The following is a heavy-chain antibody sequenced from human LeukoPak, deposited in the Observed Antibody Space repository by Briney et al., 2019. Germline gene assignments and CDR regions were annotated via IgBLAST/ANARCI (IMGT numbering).Heavy chain of an antibody. D-gene: IGHD3-16*01. CDR2: IYYSGST. Sequence: SGTLSLTCAVSGGSISRSRDYWGWIRQPPGKGLEWIGSIYYSGSTYYNPSLESRVTISVDSSKNQFSLKLPSVTAADTAVYYCAKLWGGQNWNDDWGQGTLVTVSS. J-gene: IGHJ5*02. CDR1: GGSISRSRDY. CDR3: AKLWGGQNWNDD. V-gene: IGHV4-39*01.